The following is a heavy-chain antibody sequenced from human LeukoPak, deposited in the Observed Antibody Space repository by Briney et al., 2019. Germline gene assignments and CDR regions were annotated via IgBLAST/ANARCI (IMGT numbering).Heavy chain of an antibody. CDR1: GDSISSGCY. J-gene: IGHJ4*02. CDR3: ARLEISGGIEAANY. D-gene: IGHD6-13*01. V-gene: IGHV4-39*01. CDR2: VYYRGST. Sequence: TSSETLSLTCTVSGDSISSGCYWGWIRQPPGKGLEWIGSVYYRGSTGYSPSLNSRVTISLDTSKNQISLKLSSVTAADTAVYYCARLEISGGIEAANYLGQGTLVTVSS.